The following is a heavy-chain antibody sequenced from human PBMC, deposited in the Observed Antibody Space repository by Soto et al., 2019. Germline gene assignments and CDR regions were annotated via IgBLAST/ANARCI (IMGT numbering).Heavy chain of an antibody. CDR1: EDNIVNYG. CDR2: IYPGDSDT. J-gene: IGHJ6*03. CDR3: ARHAVGVRGYYYYYTDV. D-gene: IGHD3-10*01. Sequence: CKVSEDNIVNYGSRWISQMTGKGLEWMGIIYPGDSDTRYSPSFQGQVTISADKSISTAYLQWSSLKASDTAMYYCARHAVGVRGYYYYYTDVWRKGTTVTVS. V-gene: IGHV5-51*01.